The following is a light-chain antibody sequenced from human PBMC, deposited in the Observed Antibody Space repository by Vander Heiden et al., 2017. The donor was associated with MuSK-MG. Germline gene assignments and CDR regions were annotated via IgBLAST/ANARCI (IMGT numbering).Light chain of an antibody. V-gene: IGKV1-39*01. CDR3: QQSYSTPYT. CDR2: AAS. CDR1: QSISSY. Sequence: DRQMTESPSSLSASGGDRVTITCRASQSISSYLNWYQHKPGKAPKLLIYAASSLQRAVPSRFRGSRPGTDFTLTISSLQPEDFATYYSQQSYSTPYTFGQGTKLEIK. J-gene: IGKJ2*01.